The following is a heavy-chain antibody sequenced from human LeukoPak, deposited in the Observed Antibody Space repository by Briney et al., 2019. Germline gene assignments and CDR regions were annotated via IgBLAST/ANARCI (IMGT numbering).Heavy chain of an antibody. CDR1: GDSISTSSYY. CDR2: IYHSGST. V-gene: IGHV4-39*07. D-gene: IGHD2-8*01. Sequence: SETLSLTCSVSGDSISTSSYYWGWIRQPPGKGLEWIGSIYHSGSTYYNPSLKSRVTISVDTSKNQFSLKLSSVTAADTAFYSCARAVYCTNGVCYQHYFDYWGQGTLVTVSS. J-gene: IGHJ4*02. CDR3: ARAVYCTNGVCYQHYFDY.